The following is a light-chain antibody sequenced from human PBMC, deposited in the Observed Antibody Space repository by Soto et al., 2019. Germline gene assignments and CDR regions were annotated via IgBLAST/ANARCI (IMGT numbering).Light chain of an antibody. Sequence: QSALTQPASVSGSPGQSITISCTGTSSDIGGYIYVSWYQHHPGKAPKLMIYDVSNRPSGVSNRFSGSKSGNTASLTISGLQAEDEADYYCSSYTSSKGVFGNGTKVTVL. V-gene: IGLV2-14*03. CDR3: SSYTSSKGV. J-gene: IGLJ1*01. CDR2: DVS. CDR1: SSDIGGYIY.